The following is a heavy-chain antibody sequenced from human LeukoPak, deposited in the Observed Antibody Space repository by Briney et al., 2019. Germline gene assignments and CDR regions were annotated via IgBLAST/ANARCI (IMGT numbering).Heavy chain of an antibody. D-gene: IGHD4-11*01. J-gene: IGHJ4*02. CDR2: IYYSGST. CDR1: GGSISSSNW. CDR3: ARSDYIRAAFDY. V-gene: IGHV4-4*02. Sequence: PSETLSLTCAVSGGSISSSNWWSWVRQPPGKGLEWIGYIYYSGSTNYNPSLKSRVTISVDTSKNQFSLKLSSVTAADTAVYYCARSDYIRAAFDYWGQGTLVTVSS.